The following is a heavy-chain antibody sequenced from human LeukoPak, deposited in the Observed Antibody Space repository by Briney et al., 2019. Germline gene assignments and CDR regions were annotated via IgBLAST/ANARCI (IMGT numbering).Heavy chain of an antibody. Sequence: HRASVKVSCKASGGTFSSYAISWVRQAPGQGLEWMGGIIPIFGTANYAQKFQGRVTITADESTSTAYMELSSLRSEDTAVYYCARDYNREWLLFDYWGQGTLVTVSS. CDR1: GGTFSSYA. J-gene: IGHJ4*02. CDR3: ARDYNREWLLFDY. V-gene: IGHV1-69*13. D-gene: IGHD3-3*01. CDR2: IIPIFGTA.